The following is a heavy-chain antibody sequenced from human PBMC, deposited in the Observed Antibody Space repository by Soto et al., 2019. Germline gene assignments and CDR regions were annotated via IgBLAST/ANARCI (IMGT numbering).Heavy chain of an antibody. V-gene: IGHV3-30-3*01. J-gene: IGHJ5*02. CDR3: ARDMYRTDYSVKWSEP. CDR1: GFSFSSYA. Sequence: QVRLVESGGGVVQPGRSLRLSCTASGFSFSSYAMYWFRQPPGKGLEWVAVISHDGINKHYADSVKGRVTVSRDNSNQSRDLQMNSLRGEDTGMYYCARDMYRTDYSVKWSEPRGQGTLVTVSS. D-gene: IGHD2-15*01. CDR2: ISHDGINK.